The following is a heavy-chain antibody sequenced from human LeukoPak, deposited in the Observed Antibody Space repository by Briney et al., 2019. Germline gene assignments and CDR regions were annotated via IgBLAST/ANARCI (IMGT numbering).Heavy chain of an antibody. CDR3: ARGGGPTYYYYYMDV. J-gene: IGHJ6*03. V-gene: IGHV4-39*07. CDR2: IYYSGST. Sequence: PSETLSLTCTVSGGSISSSSYSWGWIRQPPGKGLEWIGSIYYSGSTYYNPSLKSRVTISVDTSKNQFSLKLSSVTAADTAVYYCARGGGPTYYYYYMDVWGKGTTVTVSS. D-gene: IGHD4-17*01. CDR1: GGSISSSSYS.